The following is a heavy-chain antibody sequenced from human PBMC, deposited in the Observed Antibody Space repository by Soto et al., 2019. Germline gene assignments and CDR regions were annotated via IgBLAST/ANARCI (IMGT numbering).Heavy chain of an antibody. CDR3: ARGALPWIQLWQHYAFDY. CDR1: GGTFSSYA. D-gene: IGHD5-18*01. V-gene: IGHV1-69*13. Sequence: GASVKVSCKASGGTFSSYAISWVRQAPGQGLEWMGGIIPIFGTANYAQKFQGRVTITADESTSTAYMELSSLRSEDTAVYYCARGALPWIQLWQHYAFDYWGQGTLVTVSS. J-gene: IGHJ4*02. CDR2: IIPIFGTA.